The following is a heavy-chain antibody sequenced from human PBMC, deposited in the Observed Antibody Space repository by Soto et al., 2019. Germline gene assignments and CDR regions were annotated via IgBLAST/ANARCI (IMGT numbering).Heavy chain of an antibody. CDR3: ARGSPLKEYYDFWSGYAYGMDV. V-gene: IGHV1-2*04. CDR2: INPNSGGT. CDR1: GYTFTGYY. Sequence: ASVKVSCKASGYTFTGYYMHWVRQAPGQGLEWMGWINPNSGGTNYAQKFQGWVTMTRDTSISTACMELSRLRSDDTAVYYCARGSPLKEYYDFWSGYAYGMDVWGQGTTVTVSS. D-gene: IGHD3-3*01. J-gene: IGHJ6*02.